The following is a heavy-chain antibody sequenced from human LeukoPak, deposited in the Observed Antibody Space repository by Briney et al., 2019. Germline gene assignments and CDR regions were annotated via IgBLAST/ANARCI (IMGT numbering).Heavy chain of an antibody. CDR3: ARKIGIAAAGRRSNWFDP. CDR1: GGSISSYY. Sequence: SETLSLTCTVSGGSISSYYWSWIRQPPGKGLEWIGYIYYSGSTNYNPSLKSRVTISVDTSKNQFSLKLSSVTAADTAVYYCARKIGIAAAGRRSNWFDPWGQGTLVTVSS. CDR2: IYYSGST. V-gene: IGHV4-59*08. D-gene: IGHD6-13*01. J-gene: IGHJ5*02.